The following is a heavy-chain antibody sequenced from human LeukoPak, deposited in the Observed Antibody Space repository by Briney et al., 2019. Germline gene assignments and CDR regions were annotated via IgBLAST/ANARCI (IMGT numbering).Heavy chain of an antibody. CDR1: GGSFSGYY. J-gene: IGHJ4*02. Sequence: PSETLSLTCAVYGGSFSGYYWSWVRQAPGKGLEWVANIKQDGSEKYYVDSVKGRFTVSRDNAENSLYLQMSSLRAEDTAVYYCARLTQLARGRYWGQGTLVTVSS. CDR2: IKQDGSEK. V-gene: IGHV3-7*03. D-gene: IGHD6-6*01. CDR3: ARLTQLARGRY.